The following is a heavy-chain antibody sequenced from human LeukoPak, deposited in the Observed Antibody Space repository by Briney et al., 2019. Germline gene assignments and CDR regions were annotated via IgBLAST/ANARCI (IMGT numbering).Heavy chain of an antibody. Sequence: GGSLRLSCAASGLTVSSNYMTWVRQAPGKGLEWVSAISGSGGSTYYADSVKGRFTISRDNSKNTLYLQMNSLRAEDTAVYYCAKDFGARTGFDPWGQGTLVTVSS. CDR3: AKDFGARTGFDP. J-gene: IGHJ5*02. CDR1: GLTVSSNY. D-gene: IGHD3/OR15-3a*01. V-gene: IGHV3-23*01. CDR2: ISGSGGST.